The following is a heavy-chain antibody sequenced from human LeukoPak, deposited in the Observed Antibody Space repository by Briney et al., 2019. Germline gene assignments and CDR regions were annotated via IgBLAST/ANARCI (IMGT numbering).Heavy chain of an antibody. V-gene: IGHV4-34*01. D-gene: IGHD3-3*01. CDR3: ARGPDFWSGYYIRYLQH. J-gene: IGHJ1*01. CDR2: INHSGST. CDR1: GGSFSGYY. Sequence: SETLSLTCAVYGGSFSGYYWSWIRQPPGKGLEWIGEINHSGSTNYNPSLKSRVTISVDTSKNQLSLKLSSVTAADTAMYYCARGPDFWSGYYIRYLQHWGQGTLVTVSS.